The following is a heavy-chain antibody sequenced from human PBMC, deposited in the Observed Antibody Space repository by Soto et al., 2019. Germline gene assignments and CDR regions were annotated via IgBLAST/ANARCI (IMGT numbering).Heavy chain of an antibody. J-gene: IGHJ4*02. Sequence: QLQLQESGPGLVKPSETLSLTCIVSGGSISSSRYYWGWIRQPPGGGLQWIGNIYYSGSTYYNPSLKSRVTISVDTSENHFSLKLTSVTAADTSVYYCARLVYVPNNYGIDHWGQGTLVTVSS. CDR3: ARLVYVPNNYGIDH. CDR2: IYYSGST. D-gene: IGHD4-17*01. V-gene: IGHV4-39*02. CDR1: GGSISSSRYY.